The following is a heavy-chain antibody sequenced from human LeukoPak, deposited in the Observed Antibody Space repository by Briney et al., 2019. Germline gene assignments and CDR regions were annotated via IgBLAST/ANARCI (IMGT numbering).Heavy chain of an antibody. J-gene: IGHJ6*04. V-gene: IGHV3-74*01. Sequence: PGGSLRLSCAASGFTFSSYWMHWVRQAPGKGLVWVSRIKSDGSDIIYADSVKGRFTISTDNAKNMLYLEMNSLRGEDTAVYYCTRKSGHYYGMGVWGKGTTVTVSS. D-gene: IGHD1-26*01. CDR2: IKSDGSDI. CDR3: TRKSGHYYGMGV. CDR1: GFTFSSYW.